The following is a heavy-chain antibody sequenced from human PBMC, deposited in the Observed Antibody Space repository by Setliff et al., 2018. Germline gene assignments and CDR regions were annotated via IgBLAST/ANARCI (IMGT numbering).Heavy chain of an antibody. J-gene: IGHJ3*01. CDR1: GYSFTSYW. V-gene: IGHV5-51*01. CDR2: IYPGDSDT. CDR3: ARHKGYYDSSSSCSGALDL. D-gene: IGHD3-22*01. Sequence: GESLKISCKGSGYSFTSYWIGWVRQMPGKGLEWMGIIYPGDSDTRYSPSFQGQVTISADKSISTAYLQWSSLKASDTAMYYCARHKGYYDSSSSCSGALDLWGQGTMVTVSS.